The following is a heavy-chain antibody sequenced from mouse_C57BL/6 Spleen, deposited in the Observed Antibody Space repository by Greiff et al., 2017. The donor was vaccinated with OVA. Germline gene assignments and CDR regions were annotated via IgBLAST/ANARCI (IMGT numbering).Heavy chain of an antibody. CDR3: ARVGTTVVGSYWYFDV. Sequence: EVQRVESGGGLVKPGGSLKLSCAASGFTFSSYAMSWVRQTPEKRLEWVATISDGGSYTYYPDNVKGRFTISRDNAKNNLYLQMSHLKSEDTAMYYCARVGTTVVGSYWYFDVWGTGTTVTVSS. V-gene: IGHV5-4*01. CDR1: GFTFSSYA. CDR2: ISDGGSYT. J-gene: IGHJ1*03. D-gene: IGHD1-1*01.